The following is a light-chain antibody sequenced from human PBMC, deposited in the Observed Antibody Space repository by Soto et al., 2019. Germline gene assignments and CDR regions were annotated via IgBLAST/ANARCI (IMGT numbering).Light chain of an antibody. CDR3: QQSYSTPPT. V-gene: IGKV1-39*01. J-gene: IGKJ2*01. Sequence: DIPITKSPSSLSASVGDRVTITCRASQSISSDLNWYQQKPGKAPKLLIYAASSLQSGVPSRFSGSGSGTDFTLTISSLQPEDFATYYCQQSYSTPPTFGQGTKLEIK. CDR2: AAS. CDR1: QSISSD.